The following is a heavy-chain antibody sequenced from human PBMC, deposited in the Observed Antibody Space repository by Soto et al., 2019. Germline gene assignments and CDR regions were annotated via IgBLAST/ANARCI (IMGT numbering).Heavy chain of an antibody. CDR3: ARGPYNYVWGSDPPHFDY. J-gene: IGHJ4*02. V-gene: IGHV3-11*01. D-gene: IGHD3-16*02. CDR2: ISSSGSTI. CDR1: GFTFSDYY. Sequence: QVQLVESGGGLVKPGGSLRLSCAASGFTFSDYYMSWIRQAPGKGLEWVSYISSSGSTIYYADSMKGRFTISRDNAKNSLYLQMNSLRAEDTDVYYCARGPYNYVWGSDPPHFDYWGQGTLVTVSS.